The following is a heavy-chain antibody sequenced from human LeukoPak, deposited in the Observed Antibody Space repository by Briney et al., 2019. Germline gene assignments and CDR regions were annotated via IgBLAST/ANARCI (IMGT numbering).Heavy chain of an antibody. Sequence: GGSLRLSCAASGFTVSSNYMSWVRQAPGKGLEWVSLIYSGGNTCYADSVKGRFTISTDNSKNTLYLQMNSLRAEDTAVYYCASQKYCTNGICYRKYYFDYWGQGTLVTGSS. V-gene: IGHV3-66*04. CDR3: ASQKYCTNGICYRKYYFDY. CDR1: GFTVSSNY. J-gene: IGHJ4*02. D-gene: IGHD2-8*01. CDR2: IYSGGNT.